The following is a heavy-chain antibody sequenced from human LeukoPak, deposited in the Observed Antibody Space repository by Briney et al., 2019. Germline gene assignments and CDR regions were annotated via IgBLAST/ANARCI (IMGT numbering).Heavy chain of an antibody. CDR1: GDSVSSNSAA. Sequence: SQTLSLTCAISGDSVSSNSAAWTWIRQSPSRGLEWLGRTYYRSKWYNDYAVSVKSRITINPDTSKNQFSLQLNSVTPEDTAVYYCARGRAYYDSSGYYYVWDYWGQGTLVTVSS. J-gene: IGHJ4*02. D-gene: IGHD3-22*01. CDR2: TYYRSKWYN. CDR3: ARGRAYYDSSGYYYVWDY. V-gene: IGHV6-1*01.